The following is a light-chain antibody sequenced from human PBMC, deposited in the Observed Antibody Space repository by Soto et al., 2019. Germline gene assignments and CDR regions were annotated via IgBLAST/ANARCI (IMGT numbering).Light chain of an antibody. CDR1: SSDVGSYNY. J-gene: IGLJ3*02. CDR3: NAYTSSSTRV. V-gene: IGLV2-14*01. CDR2: EVS. Sequence: QSALTQPASVSGSPGQSITISCTGTSSDVGSYNYVSWYQQHPGKAPKLMIYEVSNRPSGVSNRFSGSKSGNTASLTISGVEDEDEANYYCNAYTSSSTRVFGGGTQLTVL.